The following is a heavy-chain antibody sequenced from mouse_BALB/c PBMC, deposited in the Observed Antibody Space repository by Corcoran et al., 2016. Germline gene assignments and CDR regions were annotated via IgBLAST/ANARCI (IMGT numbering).Heavy chain of an antibody. CDR1: GYTFTNYG. CDR3: AREPLAMDY. V-gene: IGHV9-3-1*01. CDR2: INTYTGEP. Sequence: QIQLVQSVPELKKPGETVKISCKASGYTFTNYGMNWVKQAPGKGLKWRGWINTYTGEPTYADDFKGRFAFSLETSASTAYLQINNLKNEDTATYFCAREPLAMDYWGQGTSVTVSS. J-gene: IGHJ4*01.